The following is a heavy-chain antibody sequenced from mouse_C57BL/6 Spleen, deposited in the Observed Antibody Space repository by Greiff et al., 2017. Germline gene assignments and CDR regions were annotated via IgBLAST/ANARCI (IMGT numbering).Heavy chain of an antibody. CDR1: GFSLTSYG. CDR2: IWRGGST. D-gene: IGHD1-1*01. CDR3: AGSGGYWYFDV. Sequence: VQVVESGPGLVQPSQSLSITCTVSGFSLTSYGVHWVRQSPGKGLEWLGVIWRGGSTDYNAAFMSRLSITKDNSKSQVFFKMNSLQADDTAIYYCAGSGGYWYFDVWGTGTTVTVSS. J-gene: IGHJ1*03. V-gene: IGHV2-5*01.